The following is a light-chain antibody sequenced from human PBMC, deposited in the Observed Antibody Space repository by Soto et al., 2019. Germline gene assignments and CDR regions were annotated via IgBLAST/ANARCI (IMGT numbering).Light chain of an antibody. CDR3: QQYYSTPWT. V-gene: IGKV4-1*01. CDR2: WAS. J-gene: IGKJ1*01. Sequence: DIVMTQSPDSLAVSLGERATINCKSSQSVLYSSNNKSFLAWYQQKPGQPPKLLIYWASTRESGVPDRFSDSGSGTDFTLTISSLQAEDVAVYYCQQYYSTPWTFGQRTKVEIK. CDR1: QSVLYSSNNKSF.